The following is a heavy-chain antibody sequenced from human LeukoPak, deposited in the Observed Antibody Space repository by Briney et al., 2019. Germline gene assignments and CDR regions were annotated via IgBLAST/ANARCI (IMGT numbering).Heavy chain of an antibody. CDR3: AREAGYSFVYGTFDI. V-gene: IGHV3-7*03. J-gene: IGHJ3*02. Sequence: PGGSLRLSCETSGFTFSSYWMSWVRQAPGKGLEWVASIKQDGSEKDHVDSVKGRFTISRDNAKNSLFLQMDSLRAEDTAVFYCAREAGYSFVYGTFDIWGHGTMVTVSP. D-gene: IGHD5-18*01. CDR2: IKQDGSEK. CDR1: GFTFSSYW.